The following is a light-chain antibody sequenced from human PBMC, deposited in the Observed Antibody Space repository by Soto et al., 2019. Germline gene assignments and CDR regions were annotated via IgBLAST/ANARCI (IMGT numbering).Light chain of an antibody. V-gene: IGKV3-15*01. Sequence: EIVLTQSPGTLSLSPGERATLSCRAGQSVSSSYLAWYQQKPGQAPRLLIYGASTTATGIPARFSGSASGTEFTLTISRLQSEDFAVYYCQQYNNWWTFGQGTKVDIK. CDR3: QQYNNWWT. J-gene: IGKJ1*01. CDR1: QSVSSSY. CDR2: GAS.